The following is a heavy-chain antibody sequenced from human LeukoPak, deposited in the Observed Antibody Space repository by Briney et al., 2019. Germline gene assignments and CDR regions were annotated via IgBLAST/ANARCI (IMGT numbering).Heavy chain of an antibody. Sequence: GASVKVSCKASGYTFTSYAMHWVRQAPGQRLEWMGWISAGNGNTKYSQKFQGRVTITRDTSASTAYMELSSLRSEDTAVYYCASWGYDSSGYRLGGLDYWGQGTLVTVSS. J-gene: IGHJ4*02. CDR3: ASWGYDSSGYRLGGLDY. V-gene: IGHV1-3*01. CDR1: GYTFTSYA. CDR2: ISAGNGNT. D-gene: IGHD3-22*01.